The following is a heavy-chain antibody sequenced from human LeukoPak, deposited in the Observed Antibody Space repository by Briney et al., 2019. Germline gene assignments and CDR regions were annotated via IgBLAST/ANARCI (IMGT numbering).Heavy chain of an antibody. CDR1: RFTFSDYY. CDR3: ASGRSFGY. J-gene: IGHJ4*02. V-gene: IGHV3-11*04. CDR2: ISENGDTI. Sequence: GGSLRLSCAASRFTFSDYYMNWLRQAPGKGLEWVAYISENGDTIHYADSVKGRFTVSRDNARNSLHLQMNSLRAEDAAVYYCASGRSFGYWGQGTRVTVSS. D-gene: IGHD1-14*01.